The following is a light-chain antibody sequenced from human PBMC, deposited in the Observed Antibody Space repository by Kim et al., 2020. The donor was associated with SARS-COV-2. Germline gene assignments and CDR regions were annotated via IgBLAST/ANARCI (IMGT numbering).Light chain of an antibody. CDR2: AAS. CDR3: QQYDKWPRT. V-gene: IGKV3-15*01. Sequence: EVVMTQSPAPLSVSPGERATLSCTASQSVSSNLAWYQQKPGQAPRLLISAASTRATGIPVRFSGGGSGTDFTLTISSLQSEDFAVYYCQQYDKWPRTFGQGTKVDIK. CDR1: QSVSSN. J-gene: IGKJ1*01.